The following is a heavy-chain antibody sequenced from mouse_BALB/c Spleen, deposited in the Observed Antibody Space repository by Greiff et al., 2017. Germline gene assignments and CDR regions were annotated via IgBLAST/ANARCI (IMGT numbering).Heavy chain of an antibody. CDR1: GYAFTNYL. J-gene: IGHJ3*01. Sequence: QVQLQQSGAELVRPGTSVKVSCKASGYAFTNYLIEWVKQRPGQGLEWIGVINPGSGGTNYNEKFKGKATLTADKSSSTAYMQLSSLTSDDSAVYFCARPSPGPLAYWGQGTLVTVSA. D-gene: IGHD3-1*01. CDR3: ARPSPGPLAY. CDR2: INPGSGGT. V-gene: IGHV1-54*01.